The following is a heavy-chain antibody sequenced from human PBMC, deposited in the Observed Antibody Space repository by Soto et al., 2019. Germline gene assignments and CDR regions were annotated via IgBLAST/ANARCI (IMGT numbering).Heavy chain of an antibody. CDR1: GFTFSNYA. J-gene: IGHJ3*02. CDR3: AKVGVVVVSFDAFDI. D-gene: IGHD2-15*01. V-gene: IGHV3-23*01. CDR2: ISGSGGST. Sequence: GGSLRLSCAASGFTFSNYAVTWVRQAPGKGLEWVSTISGSGGSTYYADSVKGRFTISRDNSKNTLYLQMNSLRAEDTAVYYCAKVGVVVVSFDAFDIWGQGTMVTVSS.